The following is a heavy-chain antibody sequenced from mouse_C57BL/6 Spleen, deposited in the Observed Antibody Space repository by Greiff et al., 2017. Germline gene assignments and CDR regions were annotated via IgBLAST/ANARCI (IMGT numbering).Heavy chain of an antibody. Sequence: EVKLVESGPGLVKPSQSLSLTCSVTGYSITSGYYWNWIRQFPGNKLEWMGYISYDGSNNYNPSLKNRISITRDTSKNQFLLKLNSVTTEDTATYYCAREGYYGSSPYYAMDYWGQGTSVTVSS. CDR2: ISYDGSN. V-gene: IGHV3-6*01. J-gene: IGHJ4*01. CDR3: AREGYYGSSPYYAMDY. D-gene: IGHD1-1*01. CDR1: GYSITSGYY.